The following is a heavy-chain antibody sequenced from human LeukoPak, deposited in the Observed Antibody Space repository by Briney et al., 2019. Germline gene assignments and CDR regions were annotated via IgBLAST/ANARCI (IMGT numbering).Heavy chain of an antibody. CDR1: GGSISSYY. V-gene: IGHV4-59*01. CDR3: ARDLKGCSGGSCYSDWFDP. CDR2: IYYSGST. D-gene: IGHD2-15*01. J-gene: IGHJ5*02. Sequence: SETLSLTCTVSGGSISSYYWSWIRQPPGKGLEWIGYIYYSGSTNYNPSLKSRVTISVDTSKNQFSLKLSSVTAADTAVYYCARDLKGCSGGSCYSDWFDPWGQGTLVTVSS.